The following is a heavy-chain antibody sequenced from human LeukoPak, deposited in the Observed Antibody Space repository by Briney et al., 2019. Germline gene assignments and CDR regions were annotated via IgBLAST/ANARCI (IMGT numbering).Heavy chain of an antibody. CDR2: IRYDGSNK. D-gene: IGHD6-19*01. J-gene: IGHJ5*02. CDR3: AKDTVEYSSGFCLDP. V-gene: IGHV3-30*02. CDR1: GFTFSSYG. Sequence: PGGSLRLSCAASGFTFSSYGMHWVRQAPGKGLEWVAFIRYDGSNKYYADSVKGRFTISRDNSKNTLYLQMNSLRAEDTAVYYCAKDTVEYSSGFCLDPRGQGTLVTVSS.